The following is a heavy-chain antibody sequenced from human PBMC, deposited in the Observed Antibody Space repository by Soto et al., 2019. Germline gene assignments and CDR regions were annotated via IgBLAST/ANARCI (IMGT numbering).Heavy chain of an antibody. CDR1: GGSFSGYY. J-gene: IGHJ5*02. CDR3: AREPSIALAGSPNWFDP. D-gene: IGHD6-19*01. CDR2: INHSGST. Sequence: SETLSLTCAVYGGSFSGYYWSWIRQPPGKGLEWIGEINHSGSTNYNPSLKSRVTISVDTSKNQFSLKLSSVTAADTAVYYCAREPSIALAGSPNWFDPWGQGTLVTVSS. V-gene: IGHV4-34*01.